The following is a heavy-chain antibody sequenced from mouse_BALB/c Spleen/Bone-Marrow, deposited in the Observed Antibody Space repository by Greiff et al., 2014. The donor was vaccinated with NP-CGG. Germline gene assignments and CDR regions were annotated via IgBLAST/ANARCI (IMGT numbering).Heavy chain of an antibody. J-gene: IGHJ2*01. Sequence: DVHLVESGGDLVKPGGSLKLSCAASGFTFSSYGMSWVRQTPDKRLEWVATISSGGSYTYYPDSVKGRFTISRDNAKNTLYLQVSSLKSEDTAMYYCARLGRDYFDYWGQGTTLTVSS. D-gene: IGHD4-1*01. CDR3: ARLGRDYFDY. CDR1: GFTFSSYG. V-gene: IGHV5-6*01. CDR2: ISSGGSYT.